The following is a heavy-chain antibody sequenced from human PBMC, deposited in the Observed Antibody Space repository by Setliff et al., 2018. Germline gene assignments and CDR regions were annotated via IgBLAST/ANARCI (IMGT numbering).Heavy chain of an antibody. D-gene: IGHD6-19*01. V-gene: IGHV4-34*01. CDR3: ARGKRFAYSSGWYDWVVGLSWFDP. CDR2: INHSGST. J-gene: IGHJ5*02. CDR1: GGSFSGYY. Sequence: SETLSLTCAVYGGSFSGYYWSWIRQPPGKGLEWIGEINHSGSTNYNPSLKSRVTISVXTSKNQFSLKLSSVTAXXXXXYXCARGKRFAYSSGWYDWVVGLSWFDPWGQGTLVTVSS.